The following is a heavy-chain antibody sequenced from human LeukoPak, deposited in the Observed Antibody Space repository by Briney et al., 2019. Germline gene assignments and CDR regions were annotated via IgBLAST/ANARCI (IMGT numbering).Heavy chain of an antibody. Sequence: GGSLRLSCARSGFTSSNYAMDWVRQAPGKGLEWVAVIWHDGRDKYYVDSVKGRFTIFRDNSKNTLYLQMNSLRPEDTAVYYCARIMTYFWSGYYPWALKYWGQGTPVTVTS. CDR2: IWHDGRDK. V-gene: IGHV3-30*04. J-gene: IGHJ4*02. CDR3: ARIMTYFWSGYYPWALKY. CDR1: GFTSSNYA. D-gene: IGHD3-3*01.